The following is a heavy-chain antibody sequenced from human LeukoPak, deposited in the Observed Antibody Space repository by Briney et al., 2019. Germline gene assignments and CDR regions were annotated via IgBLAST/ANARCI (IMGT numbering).Heavy chain of an antibody. D-gene: IGHD2-21*01. J-gene: IGHJ4*02. V-gene: IGHV4-4*07. CDR2: LDPSGST. Sequence: SETLSLTCTVSGGSISGYYWTWLRQPVGKGLEWIGRLDPSGSTNYNPSLNSRVTMSVDTSKNQFSLKLTSVTAADTAVYYCARGGESYSDYWGQGTLVTVSS. CDR3: ARGGESYSDY. CDR1: GGSISGYY.